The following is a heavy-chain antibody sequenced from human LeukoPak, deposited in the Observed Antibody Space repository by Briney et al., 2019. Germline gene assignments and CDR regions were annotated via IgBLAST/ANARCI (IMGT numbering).Heavy chain of an antibody. J-gene: IGHJ4*02. CDR1: GYTFTSYG. D-gene: IGHD6-13*01. CDR3: ARKYDSSWASDY. V-gene: IGHV1-18*01. CDR2: ISTYNGNT. Sequence: ASVKVSCKPSGYTFTSYGITWVRQAPGRGLEWMGWISTYNGNTNYAQQFQGRVTMTTDTSTSTAYMELRSLRSDDTAVYYCARKYDSSWASDYWGQGTLVTVSS.